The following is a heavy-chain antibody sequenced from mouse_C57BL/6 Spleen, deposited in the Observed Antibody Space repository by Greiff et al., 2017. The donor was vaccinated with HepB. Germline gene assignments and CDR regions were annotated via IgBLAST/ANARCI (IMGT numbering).Heavy chain of an antibody. V-gene: IGHV14-1*01. D-gene: IGHD2-2*01. Sequence: VQLQQSGAELVRPGASVKLSCTASGFNINDYYMHWVKQRPEQGLEWIGRIDPEDGDTESAPKFQGKATMTADTSSNTAYLQLSSLTSEDTAVYYCTTNYGYLAWFAYWGQGTLVTVSA. CDR1: GFNINDYY. CDR3: TTNYGYLAWFAY. CDR2: IDPEDGDT. J-gene: IGHJ3*01.